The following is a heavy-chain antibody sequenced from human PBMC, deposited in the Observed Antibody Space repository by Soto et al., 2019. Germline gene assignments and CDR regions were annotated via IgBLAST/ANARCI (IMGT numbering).Heavy chain of an antibody. CDR2: ISSSSSYI. CDR3: ARDLYSGYDYANLYFDY. CDR1: GFTFSSYS. Sequence: GGSLRLSCAASGFTFSSYSMNWVRQAPGKGLEWVSSISSSSSYIYYADSVKGRFTISRDNAKNSLYLQMNSLRAEDTAVYYCARDLYSGYDYANLYFDYWGQGTLVTVSS. D-gene: IGHD5-12*01. J-gene: IGHJ4*02. V-gene: IGHV3-21*01.